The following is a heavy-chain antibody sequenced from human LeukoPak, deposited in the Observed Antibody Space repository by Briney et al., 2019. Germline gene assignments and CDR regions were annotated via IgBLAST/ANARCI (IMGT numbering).Heavy chain of an antibody. D-gene: IGHD6-19*01. Sequence: GRSLRLSCAASGFTVSSNYMSWVRQAPGKGLEWVSVIYSGGSTYYADSVKGRFTISRDNSKNTLYLQMNSLRAEDTAVYYCARERSQWLTDYWGQGTLVTVSS. J-gene: IGHJ4*02. CDR2: IYSGGST. V-gene: IGHV3-53*01. CDR3: ARERSQWLTDY. CDR1: GFTVSSNY.